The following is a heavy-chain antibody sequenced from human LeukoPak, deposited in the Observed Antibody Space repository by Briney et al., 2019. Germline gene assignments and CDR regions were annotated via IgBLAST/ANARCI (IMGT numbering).Heavy chain of an antibody. CDR3: ARDQAPLRPAAIAYYYYMDV. Sequence: PSETLSLTCTVSGGSISSYYWSWIRQPPGKGLEWIGYIYYSGSTNYNPSLKSRVTISVDTSKNQFSLKLSSVTAADTAVYYCARDQAPLRPAAIAYYYYMDVWGKGTTVTVSS. J-gene: IGHJ6*03. CDR2: IYYSGST. CDR1: GGSISSYY. V-gene: IGHV4-59*01. D-gene: IGHD2-2*02.